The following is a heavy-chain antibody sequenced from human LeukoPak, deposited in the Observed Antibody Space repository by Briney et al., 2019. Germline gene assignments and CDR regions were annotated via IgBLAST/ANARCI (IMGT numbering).Heavy chain of an antibody. CDR1: GGSISSSSYY. CDR2: IHYSGST. J-gene: IGHJ4*02. D-gene: IGHD5-18*01. V-gene: IGHV4-39*07. CDR3: ARDHSYGYFDY. Sequence: PSETLSLTCTVSGGSISSSSYYWGWIRQPPGKGLEWIGSIHYSGSTNYNPSLKSRVTISVDTSKNQFSLKLGSVTAADTAVYYCARDHSYGYFDYWGQGTLVTVSS.